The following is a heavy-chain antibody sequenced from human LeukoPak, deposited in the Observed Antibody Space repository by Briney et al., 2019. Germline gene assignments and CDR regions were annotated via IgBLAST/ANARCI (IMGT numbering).Heavy chain of an antibody. Sequence: GGSLRLSCAASGNSWMHWVRQAPGKGLVWVSHINSDGSWTSYADSVKGRFTISKDNANNTVYLQMNNLRAEDTAVYYCVSFYETYWGRGTLVTVSS. CDR2: INSDGSWT. V-gene: IGHV3-74*01. D-gene: IGHD2/OR15-2a*01. CDR3: VSFYETY. CDR1: GNSW. J-gene: IGHJ4*02.